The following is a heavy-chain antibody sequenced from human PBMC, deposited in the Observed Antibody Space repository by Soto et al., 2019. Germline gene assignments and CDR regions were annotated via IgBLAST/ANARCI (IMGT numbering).Heavy chain of an antibody. CDR3: ASVPIWYGSSSCYTEGFDS. CDR1: GFVFSDYA. Sequence: EVQLLDSGGGWVQPGGSLRLSCVASGFVFSDYAMSWVRQAPGKGLEWVSAISAGGSDTYYAYSVKGRFTVSRVNSKNTLYLQMNTLRAEDTAIYYCASVPIWYGSSSCYTEGFDSWGQGTLVTVSS. CDR2: ISAGGSDT. J-gene: IGHJ4*02. V-gene: IGHV3-23*01. D-gene: IGHD2-2*01.